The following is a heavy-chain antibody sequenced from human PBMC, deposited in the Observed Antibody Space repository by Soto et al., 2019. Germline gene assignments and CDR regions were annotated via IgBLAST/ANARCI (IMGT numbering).Heavy chain of an antibody. D-gene: IGHD6-6*01. CDR1: GFTFDDYA. J-gene: IGHJ4*02. Sequence: EVQLVESGGGLVQPGRSLRLSCAASGFTFDDYAMHWVRQAPGKGLEWVSGISWNSGSIGYADSVKGRFTISRDNAKNSLYLQMNSLRAEDTALYYCAKDKDYSSSYTFDYWGQGTLVTVSS. CDR2: ISWNSGSI. V-gene: IGHV3-9*01. CDR3: AKDKDYSSSYTFDY.